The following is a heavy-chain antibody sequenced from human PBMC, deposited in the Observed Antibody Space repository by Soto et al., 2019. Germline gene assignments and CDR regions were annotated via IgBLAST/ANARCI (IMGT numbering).Heavy chain of an antibody. CDR1: GGLFSSYA. CDR3: ARGSSGYVWFHEF. CDR2: IIPVFGTA. V-gene: IGHV1-69*01. J-gene: IGHJ4*02. Sequence: QEQLVQSGAEVKKPGSSVKVSCKASGGLFSSYAISWVRQAPGQGLEWMGGIIPVFGTANYAQKFQGRVTITADESTNTAYMDLTSLKSEDTAIYYCARGSSGYVWFHEFWGQGTLVTVSS. D-gene: IGHD3-22*01.